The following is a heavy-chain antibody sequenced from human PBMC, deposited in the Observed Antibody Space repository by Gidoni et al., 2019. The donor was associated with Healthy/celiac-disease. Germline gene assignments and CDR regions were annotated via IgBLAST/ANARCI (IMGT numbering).Heavy chain of an antibody. CDR2: ISYDGSNK. J-gene: IGHJ3*02. CDR1: GFTFSSYG. Sequence: QVQLVESGGGVVQPGRSLRLSCAAPGFTFSSYGMHWVRQAPGKGLGWVAVISYDGSNKYYADSVKGRFTISRDNSKNTLYLQMNSLRAEDTAVYYCAKATYSYGSDAFDIWGQGTMVTVSS. D-gene: IGHD5-18*01. CDR3: AKATYSYGSDAFDI. V-gene: IGHV3-30*18.